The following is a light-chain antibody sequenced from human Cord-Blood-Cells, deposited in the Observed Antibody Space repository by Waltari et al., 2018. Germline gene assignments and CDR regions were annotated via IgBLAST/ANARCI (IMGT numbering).Light chain of an antibody. CDR1: SSDVGGYNS. CDR3: SSYTSSSTWV. CDR2: DVS. J-gene: IGLJ3*02. Sequence: QSALTQPASVSGSQRQSITIPCTGTSSDVGGYNSVSWYQQHPGKAPKLMIYDVSNRPTGVAIRCAGSKSGNTASLTISGLQAEDEADYYCSSYTSSSTWVFGGGTKLTVL. V-gene: IGLV2-14*01.